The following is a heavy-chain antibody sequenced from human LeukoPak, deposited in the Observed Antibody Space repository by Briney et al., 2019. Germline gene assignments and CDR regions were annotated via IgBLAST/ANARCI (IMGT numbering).Heavy chain of an antibody. V-gene: IGHV4-34*01. CDR2: INHSGST. CDR3: AVKIAAAGDARSQYNWFDP. D-gene: IGHD6-13*01. J-gene: IGHJ5*02. CDR1: GGSFSGYY. Sequence: SETLSLTCAVYGGSFSGYYWSWIRQPPGKGLEWIGEINHSGSTNYNPSLKSRVTISVDTSKNQFSLKLSSVTAADTAVYYCAVKIAAAGDARSQYNWFDPWGQGTLVTVSS.